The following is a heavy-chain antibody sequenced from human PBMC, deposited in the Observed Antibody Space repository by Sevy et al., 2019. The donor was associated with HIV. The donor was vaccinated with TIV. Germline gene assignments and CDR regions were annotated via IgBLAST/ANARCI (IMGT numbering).Heavy chain of an antibody. CDR2: INHSGST. V-gene: IGHV4-34*01. Sequence: SETLSLTCAVYGGSFSGYHWSWIRQPPGKGLEWIGEINHSGSTNYNPSLKSRVTISVDTSKNQFSLKLSSVTAADTAVYYCAGDCSSTSCYTWDYYYYGMDVWGQGTTVTVSS. J-gene: IGHJ6*02. D-gene: IGHD2-2*02. CDR3: AGDCSSTSCYTWDYYYYGMDV. CDR1: GGSFSGYH.